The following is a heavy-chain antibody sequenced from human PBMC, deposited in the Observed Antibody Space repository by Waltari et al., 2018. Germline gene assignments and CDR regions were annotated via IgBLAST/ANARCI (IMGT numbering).Heavy chain of an antibody. J-gene: IGHJ4*02. V-gene: IGHV1-69-2*01. CDR3: ARTTTLKSLDY. CDR2: IDPKDGET. CDR1: GYTFTDYY. Sequence: EVQLGQSGAEVKKPGATVKISCKASGYTFTDYYMHWVHQAPGKGLEWVGRIDPKDGETKYAEKCQGRVTITADTSIDTAYMEVNSLLSEDTAVYFCARTTTLKSLDYWGQGTLVTVSS.